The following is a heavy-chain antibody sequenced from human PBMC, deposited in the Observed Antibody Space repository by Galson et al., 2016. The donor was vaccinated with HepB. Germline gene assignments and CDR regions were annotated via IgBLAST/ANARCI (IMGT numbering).Heavy chain of an antibody. Sequence: SLRLSCAASRFTFSRYGMHWVRQAPGKGLEWVVGIWYDGSNKYYADSVKGRFTISRDNSKNTLYLQMNSLRAEDTAVYYCAREDPNVAVAALDYWGQGTLVTVSS. V-gene: IGHV3-33*01. J-gene: IGHJ4*02. CDR2: IWYDGSNK. CDR3: AREDPNVAVAALDY. CDR1: RFTFSRYG. D-gene: IGHD6-19*01.